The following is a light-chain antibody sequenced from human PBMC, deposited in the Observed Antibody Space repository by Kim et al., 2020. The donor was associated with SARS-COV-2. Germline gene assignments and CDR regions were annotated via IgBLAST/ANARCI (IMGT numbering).Light chain of an antibody. J-gene: IGKJ1*01. V-gene: IGKV1-5*03. Sequence: SVGDRVTITCRASHDVSTWLAWYQQKPGKAPSLLIYKASSLESGVPSRFSGRGSGTEFTLTISSLQPDDFATYYCQHYNSDSPRTFGQGTRVEIK. CDR3: QHYNSDSPRT. CDR1: HDVSTW. CDR2: KAS.